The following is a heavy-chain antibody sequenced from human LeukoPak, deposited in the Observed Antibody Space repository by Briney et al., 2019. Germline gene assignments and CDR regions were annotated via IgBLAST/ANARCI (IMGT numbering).Heavy chain of an antibody. CDR1: GFTFSSYG. Sequence: GGSLRLSCAASGFTFSSYGMHWVRQAPGKGLEWVAVISYDGSNKYYADSVKGRFTISRDNSKNTLYLQMNSLRAEDTTVYYCAKILVRGAPIDYWGQGTLVTVSS. V-gene: IGHV3-30-3*02. D-gene: IGHD3-10*02. CDR2: ISYDGSNK. J-gene: IGHJ4*02. CDR3: AKILVRGAPIDY.